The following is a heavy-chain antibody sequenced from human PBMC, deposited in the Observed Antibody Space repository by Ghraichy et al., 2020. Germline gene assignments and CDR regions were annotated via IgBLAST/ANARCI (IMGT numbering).Heavy chain of an antibody. V-gene: IGHV3-7*01. CDR3: ARDGRPGSWLDFDY. CDR2: IKQDGSGK. D-gene: IGHD6-13*01. J-gene: IGHJ4*02. Sequence: GGSLRLSCVASGFTFSSYWMSWVRQAPGKGLEWVANIKQDGSGKYYVDSVRGRFTISRDNAKNSLYLQMNSLRADDTAVYYCARDGRPGSWLDFDYCGQGTLVTVSS. CDR1: GFTFSSYW.